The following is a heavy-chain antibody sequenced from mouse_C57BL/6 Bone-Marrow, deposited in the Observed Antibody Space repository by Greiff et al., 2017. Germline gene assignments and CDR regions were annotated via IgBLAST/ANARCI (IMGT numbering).Heavy chain of an antibody. Sequence: VQLQQSGAELVKPGASVKISCKASGYAFSSYRMNWVKQRPGKGLEWIGKIYPGDGDTNYNGKFKGKATLTADKSSSTAYMQLSILTSEDSAVYFCALLGAYWGQGTLVTVSA. V-gene: IGHV1-80*01. CDR3: ALLGAY. D-gene: IGHD1-1*01. CDR1: GYAFSSYR. J-gene: IGHJ3*01. CDR2: IYPGDGDT.